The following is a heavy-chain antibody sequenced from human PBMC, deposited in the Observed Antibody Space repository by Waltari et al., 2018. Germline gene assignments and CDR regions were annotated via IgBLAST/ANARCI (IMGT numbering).Heavy chain of an antibody. CDR2: VSIEGRSK. D-gene: IGHD1-26*01. J-gene: IGHJ4*02. CDR1: VFTFSICA. Sequence: QVQLVESGVVVVQPGGSLILSCAGSVFTFSICALHWVRQDQGKGVEWVAFVSIEGRSKYYRDSVKGRFTIYRDNSENTVYLQMNSLRPEDTAVYYCARQMLALGDGDSWGQGTVVTVSS. V-gene: IGHV3-30*02. CDR3: ARQMLALGDGDS.